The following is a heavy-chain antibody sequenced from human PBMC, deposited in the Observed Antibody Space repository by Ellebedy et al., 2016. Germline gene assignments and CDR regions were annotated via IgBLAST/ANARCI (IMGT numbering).Heavy chain of an antibody. CDR2: ISWRGHYI. Sequence: SLKISCAASGFTFDDYAMHWVRQAPGKGLEWVSGISWRGHYIGYADSVRVRFTISRGNAKHSLYLQMNSLRIEDTAVYYCTKDLLRGNWGGNGRDYWGQGTLVTVSS. CDR3: TKDLLRGNWGGNGRDY. J-gene: IGHJ4*02. CDR1: GFTFDDYA. V-gene: IGHV3-9*01. D-gene: IGHD7-27*01.